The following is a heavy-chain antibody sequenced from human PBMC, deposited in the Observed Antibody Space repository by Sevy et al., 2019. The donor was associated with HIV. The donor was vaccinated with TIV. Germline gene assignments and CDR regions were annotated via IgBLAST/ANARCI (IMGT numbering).Heavy chain of an antibody. V-gene: IGHV3-21*01. CDR3: ASDRRTLNYYASSGYNYYFDY. D-gene: IGHD3-22*01. CDR2: ITSSSDYI. CDR1: GFTFSNYN. Sequence: GGSLRLSCAASGFTFSNYNMNWVRQAPGKGLEWVSSITSSSDYIYDADSVKGRFTISRANAKNSLYLQMNSLRAEDTAVYYCASDRRTLNYYASSGYNYYFDYWGQGTLVTVSS. J-gene: IGHJ4*02.